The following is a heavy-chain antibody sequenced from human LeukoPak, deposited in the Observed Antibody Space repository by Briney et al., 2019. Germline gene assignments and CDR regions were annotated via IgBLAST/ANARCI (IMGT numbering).Heavy chain of an antibody. Sequence: SETLSLTCTVSGVAISSGNWWSWVRQLPGKGLEWIGDIFHGGSTNSNPSLRSRVTISLDTSKNQFSLRLSSVTAADTAIYYCASGPSSLELLKTWGQGTLVTVSS. CDR3: ASGPSSLELLKT. D-gene: IGHD1-26*01. CDR1: GVAISSGNW. CDR2: IFHGGST. J-gene: IGHJ5*02. V-gene: IGHV4-4*02.